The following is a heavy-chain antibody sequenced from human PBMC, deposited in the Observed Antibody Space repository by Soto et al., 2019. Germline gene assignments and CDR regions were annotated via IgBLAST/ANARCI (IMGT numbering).Heavy chain of an antibody. CDR2: IYRGVST. J-gene: IGHJ3*01. V-gene: IGHV3-53*01. CDR3: ARDRSDSSRADSFDV. Sequence: GGSLRLSCAVSGFTVSNTYMSWVRQAPGKGLEWVAVIYRGVSTHYADSVKGRFTISRDDSKNTIYLQMNSLRAEDTAVYYCARDRSDSSRADSFDVWGQGTMVTVSS. CDR1: GFTVSNTY. D-gene: IGHD6-25*01.